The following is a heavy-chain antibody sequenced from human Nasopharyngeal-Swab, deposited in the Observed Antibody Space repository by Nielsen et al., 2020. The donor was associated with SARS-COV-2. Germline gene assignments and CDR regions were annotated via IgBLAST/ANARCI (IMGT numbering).Heavy chain of an antibody. CDR3: ARTYIVVVPAAVGYYYYGMDV. CDR1: GGSISSSNW. CDR2: IYHSGST. D-gene: IGHD2-2*01. Sequence: SETLSLTCAVSGGSISSSNWWSWVRQPPGKGLEWIGEIYHSGSTNYNPSLKSRVTISVDKSKNQFSLKLSSVTAADTAVYYCARTYIVVVPAAVGYYYYGMDVWGQGTTVTVSS. V-gene: IGHV4-4*02. J-gene: IGHJ6*02.